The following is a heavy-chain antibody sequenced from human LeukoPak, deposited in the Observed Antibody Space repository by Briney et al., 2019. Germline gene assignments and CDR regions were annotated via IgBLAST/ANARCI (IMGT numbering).Heavy chain of an antibody. D-gene: IGHD5-24*01. CDR3: TRRGADGWGFFDY. V-gene: IGHV3-23*01. J-gene: IGHJ4*02. CDR1: GFTISTYV. Sequence: GGSLRLSCAASGFTISTYVMNWVRQAPGKGLEWVSSVSESADRTFYADSVKGRFTIFRDNSRNTLYLEMSSLRVEDTAVYYCTRRGADGWGFFDYWGQGILVTVSS. CDR2: VSESADRT.